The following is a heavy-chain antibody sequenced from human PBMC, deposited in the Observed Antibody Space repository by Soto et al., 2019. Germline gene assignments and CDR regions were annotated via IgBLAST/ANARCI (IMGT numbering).Heavy chain of an antibody. CDR1: GFTFSSYG. D-gene: IGHD6-19*01. V-gene: IGHV3-30*18. J-gene: IGHJ6*02. CDR3: AKCSSGWSFGIYGMDV. CDR2: ISYDGSNK. Sequence: GGSLRLSCAASGFTFSSYGMHWVRQAPGKGLEWVAVISYDGSNKYYADSVKGRFTISRDNSKNTLYLQMNSLRAEDTAVCYCAKCSSGWSFGIYGMDVWGQGTTVTVSS.